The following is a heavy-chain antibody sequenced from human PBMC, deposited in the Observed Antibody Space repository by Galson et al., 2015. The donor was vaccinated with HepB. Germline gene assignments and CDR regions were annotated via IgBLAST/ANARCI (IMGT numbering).Heavy chain of an antibody. J-gene: IGHJ4*02. CDR2: INAGNGNT. CDR3: ARDWEPAPVIQCFFAY. D-gene: IGHD1-26*01. V-gene: IGHV1-3*01. Sequence: SVKASCKASGYTFTTYAMHWVRQAPGQRFEWMGWINAGNGNTKYSQNFQGRVTITRDTSASTVYMELSSLRSEDTAVYYCARDWEPAPVIQCFFAYWGQATLVTVSS. CDR1: GYTFTTYA.